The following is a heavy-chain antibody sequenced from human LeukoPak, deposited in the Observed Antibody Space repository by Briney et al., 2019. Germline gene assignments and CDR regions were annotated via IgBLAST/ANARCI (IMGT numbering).Heavy chain of an antibody. CDR1: GYTFTGYY. Sequence: ASVKVSFKASGYTFTGYYMHLVRQAPRPGLEWIGLINPNSRGTHYAQNFQGSVTMNRDTSISTAYMELSRLRSDDTAVYYCARRGDMIVVVTVFDYWGQGTRVTVSS. CDR3: ARRGDMIVVVTVFDY. CDR2: INPNSRGT. V-gene: IGHV1-2*02. D-gene: IGHD3-22*01. J-gene: IGHJ4*02.